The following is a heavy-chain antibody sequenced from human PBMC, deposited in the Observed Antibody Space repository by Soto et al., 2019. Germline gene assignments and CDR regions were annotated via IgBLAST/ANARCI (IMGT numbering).Heavy chain of an antibody. Sequence: LRLSCAASGFTFRSFTMNWVRQAPGKGLEWVSTISSNSGYIYYTDALRGRFTISRDNAKNSLHLQMNSLRAEDTAVYYCTRDASRDSSARGWFDPWGPGTLVTVSS. CDR1: GFTFRSFT. CDR3: TRDASRDSSARGWFDP. J-gene: IGHJ5*02. D-gene: IGHD6-13*01. CDR2: ISSNSGYI. V-gene: IGHV3-21*01.